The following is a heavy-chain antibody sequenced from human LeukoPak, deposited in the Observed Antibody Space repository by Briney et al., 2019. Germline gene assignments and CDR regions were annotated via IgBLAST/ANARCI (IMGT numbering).Heavy chain of an antibody. J-gene: IGHJ5*02. CDR1: CRSISSHY. V-gene: IGHV4-59*11. D-gene: IGHD3-10*01. CDR2: IYYSGNT. CDR3: ARDVLGSWFDL. Sequence: PSETLSLTCTVYCRSISSHYCSSIRQPPGKGLEWIGYIYYSGNTNYNHSLKSRVTISVDTSKNQFSLKLSSVTAADTAVYYCARDVLGSWFDLWGQGPLVTVSS.